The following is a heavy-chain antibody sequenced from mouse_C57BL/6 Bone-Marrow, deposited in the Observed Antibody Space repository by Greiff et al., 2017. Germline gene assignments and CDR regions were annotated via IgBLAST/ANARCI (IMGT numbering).Heavy chain of an antibody. CDR2: IDPSDSYT. D-gene: IGHD2-14*01. V-gene: IGHV1-50*01. CDR1: GYTFTSYW. J-gene: IGHJ2*01. CDR3: SRFRSYFDY. Sequence: QVQLQQSGAELVKPGASVKLSCKASGYTFTSYWMQWVKQRPGQGLEWIGEIDPSDSYTNYNQKFKGKATLTVDTSSSTAYMQLSSLTSEDSAVDNCSRFRSYFDYWGQGTTLTVSS.